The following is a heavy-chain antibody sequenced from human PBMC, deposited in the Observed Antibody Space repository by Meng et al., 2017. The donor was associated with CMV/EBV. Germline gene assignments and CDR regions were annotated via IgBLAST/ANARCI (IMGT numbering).Heavy chain of an antibody. CDR3: ARDAYSGSYSLGLGY. D-gene: IGHD1-26*01. CDR2: TYYRSKWYN. J-gene: IGHJ4*02. V-gene: IGHV6-1*01. Sequence: SETLSLTCPISGASASTNSAAWNWLRQSPSRGLEWLGRTYYRSKWYNDYGVSVKSRITINPDTSKKQFSLQLNSGTPEDTAVYYCARDAYSGSYSLGLGYWGQGTLVTVSS. CDR1: GASASTNSAA.